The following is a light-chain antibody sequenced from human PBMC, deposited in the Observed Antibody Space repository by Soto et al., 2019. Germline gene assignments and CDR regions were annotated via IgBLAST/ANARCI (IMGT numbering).Light chain of an antibody. Sequence: ESVLTQSPGALSLSPGERATLSCRASYSISSTILAWYQQKPGQAPRLLIYGASTRVTGVPDRFSGSGSGTDFTLTISRLEPEDFAVYYCQQYGSSFGGGTKVEIK. V-gene: IGKV3-20*01. J-gene: IGKJ4*02. CDR1: YSISSTI. CDR2: GAS. CDR3: QQYGSS.